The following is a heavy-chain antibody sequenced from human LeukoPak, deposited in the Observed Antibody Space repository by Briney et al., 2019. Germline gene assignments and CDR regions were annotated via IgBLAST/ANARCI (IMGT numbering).Heavy chain of an antibody. CDR2: ISGYNGNT. Sequence: ASVKVSCKASGYTFTSYGISWVRQAPGQGLEWMGWISGYNGNTNYAQKFLGRVSMTADTSTSTAYMELRSLTSDDTAVYYCARSGRGTYYYFDLWGLGTLVTVSS. D-gene: IGHD5-12*01. V-gene: IGHV1-18*01. CDR3: ARSGRGTYYYFDL. J-gene: IGHJ4*02. CDR1: GYTFTSYG.